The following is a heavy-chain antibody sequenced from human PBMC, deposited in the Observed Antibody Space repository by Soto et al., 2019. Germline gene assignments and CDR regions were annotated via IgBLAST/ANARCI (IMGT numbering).Heavy chain of an antibody. J-gene: IGHJ4*02. D-gene: IGHD3-3*01. Sequence: SETLSLTCTVSGGSISSSSYYWGWIRQPPGKGLEWIGSIYYSGSTYYNPSLKSRVTISVDTSKNQFSLKLSSVTAADTAVYYCARAIQDFWSGYYYPFSGGVDYWGQGTLVTVSS. CDR2: IYYSGST. CDR1: GGSISSSSYY. CDR3: ARAIQDFWSGYYYPFSGGVDY. V-gene: IGHV4-39*01.